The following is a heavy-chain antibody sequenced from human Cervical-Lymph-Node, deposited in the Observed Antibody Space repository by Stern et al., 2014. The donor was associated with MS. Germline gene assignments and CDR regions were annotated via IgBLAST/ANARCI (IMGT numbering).Heavy chain of an antibody. CDR1: GYTFMNYA. CDR2: INAGNGNT. D-gene: IGHD3-10*01. J-gene: IGHJ2*01. V-gene: IGHV1-3*01. Sequence: QVQLVQSGAEVKKPAASVKVSCTASGYTFMNYALHWVRQAPGQRLEWMGWINAGNGNTKYSQKFQGRVTITRDTSASTAYMELSSLRSEDTAVYYCARGAGVYWYFDLWGRGTLVTVSS. CDR3: ARGAGVYWYFDL.